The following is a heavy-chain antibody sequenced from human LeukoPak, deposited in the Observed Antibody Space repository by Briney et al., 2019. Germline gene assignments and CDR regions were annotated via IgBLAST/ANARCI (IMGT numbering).Heavy chain of an antibody. Sequence: GGSLRLSCAASGFTFSSYGMHWVRQAPGKGLEWLAFVSYDGSKKYYSDSVKGRFTISRDNSKNTLYLQMNSLRAEDTAVYYCARGPSGYHNTGGQGTLVTVSS. V-gene: IGHV3-30*03. J-gene: IGHJ4*02. D-gene: IGHD5-12*01. CDR1: GFTFSSYG. CDR3: ARGPSGYHNT. CDR2: VSYDGSKK.